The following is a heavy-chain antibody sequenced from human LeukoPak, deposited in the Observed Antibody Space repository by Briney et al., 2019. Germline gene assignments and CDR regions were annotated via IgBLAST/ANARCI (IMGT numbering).Heavy chain of an antibody. CDR3: ARASSSGWTLDY. V-gene: IGHV3-33*08. J-gene: IGHJ4*02. Sequence: SGGSLRLSCAASGITFRTYGMHWVRHTPGKGLEWVAVISYDGSNKDYADSVKGRFTISRDNAKNSLYLQMNSLRAEDTAVYYCARASSSGWTLDYWGQGTLVTVSS. D-gene: IGHD6-19*01. CDR1: GITFRTYG. CDR2: ISYDGSNK.